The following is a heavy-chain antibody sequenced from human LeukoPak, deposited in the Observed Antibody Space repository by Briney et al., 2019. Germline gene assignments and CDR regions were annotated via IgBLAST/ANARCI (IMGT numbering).Heavy chain of an antibody. CDR2: IYHSGST. V-gene: IGHV4-30-2*01. CDR3: ARANGDYIFDY. Sequence: SETLSLTCAVSGGSISSGGYSWSWIRQPPGKGLEWIGYIYHSGSTYYNPSLKSRVTISVDRSKNQFSLKLSSVTAADTAVYYCARANGDYIFDYWGRGTLVTVSS. CDR1: GGSISSGGYS. D-gene: IGHD4-17*01. J-gene: IGHJ4*02.